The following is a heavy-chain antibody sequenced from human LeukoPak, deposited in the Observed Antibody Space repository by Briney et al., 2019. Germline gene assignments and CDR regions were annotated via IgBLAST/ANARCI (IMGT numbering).Heavy chain of an antibody. D-gene: IGHD4-17*01. CDR1: GFTFSSYS. Sequence: GGSLRLSCAASGFTFSSYSMNWVRQAPGKGLEWVSYISSSSSTIYYADSVKGRFTISRDNAKNSLYLRMNSLRAEDTAVYYCARDNSWIQAYGGAFDIWGQGTMVTVSS. CDR3: ARDNSWIQAYGGAFDI. CDR2: ISSSSSTI. V-gene: IGHV3-48*04. J-gene: IGHJ3*02.